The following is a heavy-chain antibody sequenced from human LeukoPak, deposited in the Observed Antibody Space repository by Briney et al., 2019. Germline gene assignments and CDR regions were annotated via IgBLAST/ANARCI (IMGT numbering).Heavy chain of an antibody. J-gene: IGHJ4*02. CDR3: ARARGVYDGLYYFDY. D-gene: IGHD5/OR15-5a*01. CDR1: GFTVSNNY. Sequence: GGSLRLSCAASGFTVSNNYMIWVRQAPGKGLDWVSVLYSGGSTYYADSVKGRFTVPRDISQNTLFLQMNSLRAEDTAVYYCARARGVYDGLYYFDYWGQGTLVTVSS. V-gene: IGHV3-66*01. CDR2: LYSGGST.